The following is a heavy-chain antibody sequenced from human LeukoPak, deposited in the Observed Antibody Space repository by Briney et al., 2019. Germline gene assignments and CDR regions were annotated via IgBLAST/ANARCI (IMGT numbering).Heavy chain of an antibody. CDR2: IYYSGST. CDR1: GGSIRSYY. J-gene: IGHJ2*01. V-gene: IGHV4-59*12. D-gene: IGHD6-19*01. Sequence: PSETLSLTCTVSGGSIRSYYWTWIRQPPGKGLEWIGYIYYSGSTNYKPSLKSRVTMSVDTSKNQFSLKLRSVTAADTAVYYCARVAQKLERIAVAGTSEWRANWYFDLWGRGTLVTVSS. CDR3: ARVAQKLERIAVAGTSEWRANWYFDL.